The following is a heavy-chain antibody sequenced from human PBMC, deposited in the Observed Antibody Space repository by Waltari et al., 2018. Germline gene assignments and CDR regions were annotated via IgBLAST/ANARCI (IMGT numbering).Heavy chain of an antibody. CDR2: VRGDGKT. D-gene: IGHD1-1*01. CDR3: ARDRGRGLYLDT. J-gene: IGHJ4*02. Sequence: QLQLQESGPGLGKPSGSLSLICAVSGDSMSTSDYWSWFRQPPGKGLEWIGQVRGDGKTNYNPSFASRVTMSLDTSTYHFALKLTSATAADTALYYCARDRGRGLYLDTWGQGTLVTVSP. V-gene: IGHV4-4*02. CDR1: GDSMSTSDY.